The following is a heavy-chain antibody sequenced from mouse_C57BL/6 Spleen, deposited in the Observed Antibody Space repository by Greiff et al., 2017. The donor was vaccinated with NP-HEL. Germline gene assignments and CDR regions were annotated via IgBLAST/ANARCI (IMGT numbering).Heavy chain of an antibody. CDR1: GFTFSSYT. CDR2: ISGGGGNT. D-gene: IGHD1-1*01. J-gene: IGHJ4*01. V-gene: IGHV5-9*01. Sequence: EVQVVESGGGLVKPGGSLKLSCAASGFTFSSYTMSWVRQTPEKRLEWVATISGGGGNTYYPDSVKGRFTISRDNAKNTLYLQMSSLRSEDTALYYCARQRGSSSYAMDYWGQGTSVTVSS. CDR3: ARQRGSSSYAMDY.